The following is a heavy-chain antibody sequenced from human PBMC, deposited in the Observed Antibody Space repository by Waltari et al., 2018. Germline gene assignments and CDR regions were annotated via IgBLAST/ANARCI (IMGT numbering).Heavy chain of an antibody. Sequence: QLQLQESGPGLVEPSETLSLTCRVSGGSISGHSSYWGWIRQPPGKGLEWIGSVHSGGTTYYHPSLKSRISISLDTTEHRFSLKLTSVTAADTAVYYCARRSSGAYPDYYYGLDVWGQGATV. D-gene: IGHD3-22*01. CDR1: GGSISGHSSY. V-gene: IGHV4-39*02. J-gene: IGHJ6*02. CDR2: VHSGGTT. CDR3: ARRSSGAYPDYYYGLDV.